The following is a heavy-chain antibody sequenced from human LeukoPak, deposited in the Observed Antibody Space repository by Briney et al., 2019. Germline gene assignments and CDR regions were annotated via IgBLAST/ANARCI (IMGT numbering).Heavy chain of an antibody. D-gene: IGHD2-2*01. J-gene: IGHJ6*04. Sequence: GGSLRLSCAASGFTFSSYAMHWVRQAPGKGLEWVAVISYDGSNKYYADSVKGRFTISRDNTKNTLYLQMNSLRAEDTAVCYCARDQYCSSTSCSPPSYYYGMDVWGKGTTVTVSS. V-gene: IGHV3-30*04. CDR3: ARDQYCSSTSCSPPSYYYGMDV. CDR2: ISYDGSNK. CDR1: GFTFSSYA.